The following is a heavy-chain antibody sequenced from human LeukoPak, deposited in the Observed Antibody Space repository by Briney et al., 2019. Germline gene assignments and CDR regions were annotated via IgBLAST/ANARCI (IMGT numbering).Heavy chain of an antibody. D-gene: IGHD3-3*01. V-gene: IGHV4-39*07. Sequence: SETLSLTCTVSGGSISSSSYYWGWIRQPPGKGLEWIGSIYYSGSTYYNPSLKSRVTISVDTSENQFSLKLSSVTAADTAVYYCARGGGRYYDFWSGYYTYYYYMDVWGKGTTVTVSS. CDR2: IYYSGST. CDR3: ARGGGRYYDFWSGYYTYYYYMDV. CDR1: GGSISSSSYY. J-gene: IGHJ6*03.